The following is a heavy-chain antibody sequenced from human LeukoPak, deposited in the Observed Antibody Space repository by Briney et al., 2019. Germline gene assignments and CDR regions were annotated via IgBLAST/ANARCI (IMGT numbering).Heavy chain of an antibody. CDR3: ARDTYYDFWSGSYFDY. CDR2: TYYRSKWYN. V-gene: IGHV6-1*01. Sequence: PSQTLSLTCAISGDSVSSNSAAWSWIRQSPSRGLEWLGRTYYRSKWYNDYAVSVKSRITINPDTSKNQFSLQLNSVTPEDTAVYYCARDTYYDFWSGSYFDYWGQGTLVTVSS. J-gene: IGHJ4*02. D-gene: IGHD3-3*01. CDR1: GDSVSSNSAA.